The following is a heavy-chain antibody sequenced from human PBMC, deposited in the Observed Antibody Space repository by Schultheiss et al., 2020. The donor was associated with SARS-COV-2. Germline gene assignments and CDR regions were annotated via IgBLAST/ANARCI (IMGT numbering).Heavy chain of an antibody. CDR1: GFTFSSYE. CDR2: ISTSGSTI. CDR3: ARDPVNWFDP. Sequence: GGSLRLSCAASGFTFSSYEMNWVRQAPGKGLEWVSYISTSGSTIYYADSVKGRFTTSRDNAKNSLFLQMNSLRAEDTAVYYCARDPVNWFDPWGQGTLVTVSS. J-gene: IGHJ5*02. V-gene: IGHV3-48*03.